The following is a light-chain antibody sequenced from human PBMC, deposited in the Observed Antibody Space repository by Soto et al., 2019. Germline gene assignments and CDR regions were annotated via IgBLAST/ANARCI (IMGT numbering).Light chain of an antibody. V-gene: IGKV3-11*01. Sequence: EIVLTQSPATLSLSPGERATLSCRASQSVSIYLAWYQQKPGQAPRLLIYDASNRATGIPARFSGSGSGTGFTLTISSLEPEDFAVYYCQQRINWPLTFGGGTKVEIK. CDR1: QSVSIY. CDR2: DAS. J-gene: IGKJ4*01. CDR3: QQRINWPLT.